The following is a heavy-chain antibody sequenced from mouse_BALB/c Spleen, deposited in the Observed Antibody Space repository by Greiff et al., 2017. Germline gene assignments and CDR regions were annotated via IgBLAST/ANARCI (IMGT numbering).Heavy chain of an antibody. CDR3: ARRRVDYAMDY. CDR1: GYTFTDYE. Sequence: QVQLKQSGAELVRPGASVTLSCKASGYTFTDYEMHWVKQTPVHGLEWIGAIDPETGGTAYNQKFKGKATLTSDKSSSTAYMELSSLTSEDSAVYYCARRRVDYAMDYWGQGTSVTVSS. V-gene: IGHV1-15*01. CDR2: IDPETGGT. J-gene: IGHJ4*01.